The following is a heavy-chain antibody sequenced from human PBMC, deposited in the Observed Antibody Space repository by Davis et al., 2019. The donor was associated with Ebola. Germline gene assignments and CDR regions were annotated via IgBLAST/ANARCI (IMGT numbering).Heavy chain of an antibody. V-gene: IGHV3-23*01. CDR2: ITGNGINT. CDR3: AKVVGHGDY. CDR1: GITFSSNA. Sequence: GESLKISCVTSGITFSSNAMTWIRQTPGKGLEWVSTITGNGINTYYADSVKGRFTIFRDNSKNTLSLHMDSLRADDTAVYYCAKVVGHGDYWGQGTLVTVSS. J-gene: IGHJ4*02.